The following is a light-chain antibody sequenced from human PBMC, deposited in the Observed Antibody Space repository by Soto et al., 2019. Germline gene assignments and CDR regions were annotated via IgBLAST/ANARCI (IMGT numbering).Light chain of an antibody. CDR3: EQYNNWFSIP. Sequence: VLTQYQGTLSLSPGERATLSCRASQSVRSKVAWYQQKPGQAPSLVIYDTYIRATGIPARFSGSGFGTEFTLTISSLQPEDFAVYYCEQYNNWFSIPFGQVTLLAVK. CDR1: QSVRSK. CDR2: DTY. J-gene: IGKJ5*01. V-gene: IGKV3-15*01.